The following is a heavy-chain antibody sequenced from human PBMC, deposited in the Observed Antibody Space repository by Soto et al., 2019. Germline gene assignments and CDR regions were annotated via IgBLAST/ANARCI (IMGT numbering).Heavy chain of an antibody. D-gene: IGHD2-15*01. CDR2: ISSSSSYI. J-gene: IGHJ3*02. CDR1: GCTLSSYS. V-gene: IGHV3-21*01. Sequence: EVQLVESGGGLVKPGGSLRLSCAASGCTLSSYSMNWVRQAPGKGLEWVSSISSSSSYIYYADSVKGRFTISRDNAKNSLYLQMNSLRAEDTAVYYCARDVVPGGTNDAFDIWGQGTMVTVSS. CDR3: ARDVVPGGTNDAFDI.